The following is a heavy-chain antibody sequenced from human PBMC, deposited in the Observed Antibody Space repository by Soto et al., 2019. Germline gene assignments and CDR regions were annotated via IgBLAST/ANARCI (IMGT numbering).Heavy chain of an antibody. J-gene: IGHJ5*02. CDR1: GGSMSGGDYH. V-gene: IGHV4-31*03. CDR3: ARDRGGSYDSCANWFGP. D-gene: IGHD3-3*01. CDR2: VYDIGGT. Sequence: PSETLSLPCTGSGGSMSGGDYHWSWIRQQPEKGLEWIGYVYDIGGTYYNPSLKSRVTISVDTSTTQYSLKLTSVTAADTAVYYCARDRGGSYDSCANWFGPWGQGILVTVS.